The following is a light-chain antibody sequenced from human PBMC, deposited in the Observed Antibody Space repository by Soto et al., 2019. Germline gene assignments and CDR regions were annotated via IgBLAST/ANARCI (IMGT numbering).Light chain of an antibody. CDR1: QGITTF. CDR3: QHYSTYPLT. V-gene: IGKV1-5*01. J-gene: IGKJ4*01. Sequence: DIQMTQSPSTLSASIGDRVTITCRASQGITTFLAWYQQKPGKAPQILIYDASKLEPGVPSRLSGGGSGTEFTLTISSLQPDDFATYYCQHYSTYPLTFGGGTRVEIK. CDR2: DAS.